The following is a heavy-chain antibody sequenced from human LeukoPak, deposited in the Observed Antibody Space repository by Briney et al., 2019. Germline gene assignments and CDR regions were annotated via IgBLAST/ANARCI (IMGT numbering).Heavy chain of an antibody. J-gene: IGHJ3*02. CDR1: GYTFTSCG. CDR2: IIPIFGTA. D-gene: IGHD6-6*01. CDR3: ARAHSISSSFRAFDI. V-gene: IGHV1-69*13. Sequence: SVKVSCKASGYTFTSCGISWVRQGPGQGLEWVGGIIPIFGTATYAQKFQGRVTITAVESTSTAYLVLRSLMSEDTAVYYCARAHSISSSFRAFDIWGQGTMVTVSS.